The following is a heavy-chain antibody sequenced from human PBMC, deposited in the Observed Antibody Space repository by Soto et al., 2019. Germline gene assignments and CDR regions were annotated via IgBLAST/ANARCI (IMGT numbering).Heavy chain of an antibody. CDR1: GFTFSSFH. V-gene: IGHV3-48*02. J-gene: IGHJ6*02. Sequence: EVQLVESGGGLVQPGGSLRLSCAASGFTFSSFHMNWVRQAPGRGLEWVAYITSSSDTIYYSDSVKGRFTISRDNGKNSRFLQMNRVRDEDTAVYYCARVVVVIPPGYYYAMDVWGQGTTVTVSS. CDR3: ARVVVVIPPGYYYAMDV. CDR2: ITSSSDTI. D-gene: IGHD3-22*01.